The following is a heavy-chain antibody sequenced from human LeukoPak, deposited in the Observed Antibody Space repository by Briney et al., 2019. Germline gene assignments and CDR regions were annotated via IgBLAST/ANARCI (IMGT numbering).Heavy chain of an antibody. D-gene: IGHD2-15*01. Sequence: GGSLRLPCAASGFSFSNYAMAWVRQAPGKGGEWVSLISGTTGGTFYADSVKGRFTISRDNSKNTLYLHMNSLGADDTAVYYCAKESCFGSCPPPVDCGGRGTLVTVSS. CDR3: AKESCFGSCPPPVDC. V-gene: IGHV3-23*01. CDR1: GFSFSNYA. J-gene: IGHJ4*02. CDR2: ISGTTGGT.